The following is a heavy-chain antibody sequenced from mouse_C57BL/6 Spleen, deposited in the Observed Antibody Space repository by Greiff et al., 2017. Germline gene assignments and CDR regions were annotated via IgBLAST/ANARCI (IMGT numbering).Heavy chain of an antibody. Sequence: VQLQQSGPELVKPGASVKISCKASGYAFSSSWMNWVKQRPGKGLEWIGRIYTGDGDTNYNGKFKGKATLTADKSSSTAYMQLSSLTSEDSAVYFCATTVVPFDYWGQGTTLTVSS. CDR3: ATTVVPFDY. CDR2: IYTGDGDT. D-gene: IGHD1-1*01. J-gene: IGHJ2*01. CDR1: GYAFSSSW. V-gene: IGHV1-82*01.